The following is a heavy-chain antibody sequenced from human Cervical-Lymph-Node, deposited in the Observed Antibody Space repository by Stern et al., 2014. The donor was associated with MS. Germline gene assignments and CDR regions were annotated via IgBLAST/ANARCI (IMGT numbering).Heavy chain of an antibody. CDR3: ARERGSGSYVDY. Sequence: VQLVQSGAEVKKPGSSLKVSCKASGGTLSTYAISWVRQAPGPGLEWMGRIIPFLAIRNSEQKFPGSGTITADKSTHTDVMEQRSLRSEDTAVYYCARERGSGSYVDYWGQGTLVPVSS. CDR2: IIPFLAIR. J-gene: IGHJ4*02. V-gene: IGHV1-69*09. D-gene: IGHD3-10*01. CDR1: GGTLSTYA.